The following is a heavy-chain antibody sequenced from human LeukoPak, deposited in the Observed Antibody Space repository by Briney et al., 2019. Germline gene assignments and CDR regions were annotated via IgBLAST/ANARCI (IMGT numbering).Heavy chain of an antibody. D-gene: IGHD1-26*01. CDR2: ISTSGGST. CDR1: GFTFSSHA. V-gene: IGHV3-23*01. Sequence: GGSLRLSCAASGFTFSSHAMSWVRQAPGKGLEWVSAISTSGGSTYYADSVKGRFTISRDNSKNTLYMQMNSVRAEDTAVYYCAKEPYSGSQLLDYWGQGTLVTVSS. CDR3: AKEPYSGSQLLDY. J-gene: IGHJ4*02.